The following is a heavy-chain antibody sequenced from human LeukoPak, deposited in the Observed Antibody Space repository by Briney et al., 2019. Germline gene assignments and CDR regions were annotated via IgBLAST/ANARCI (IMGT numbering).Heavy chain of an antibody. CDR3: ARGPDYYDSSGYYGDAFDI. J-gene: IGHJ3*02. D-gene: IGHD3-22*01. CDR1: GGSISSYY. Sequence: PSETLSLTCTVSGGSISSYYGSWIRQPPGKGLKWIGYIYYSGSTNYNPSLKSRVTISVDTSKNQFSLKLSSVTAADTAVYYCARGPDYYDSSGYYGDAFDIWGQGTMVTVSS. CDR2: IYYSGST. V-gene: IGHV4-59*01.